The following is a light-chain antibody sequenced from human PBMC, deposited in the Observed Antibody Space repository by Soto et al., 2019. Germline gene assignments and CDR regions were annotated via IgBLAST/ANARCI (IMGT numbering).Light chain of an antibody. CDR1: SSNIGSNT. CDR2: SNN. V-gene: IGLV1-44*01. CDR3: AAWDDSLKGVV. J-gene: IGLJ2*01. Sequence: QLVLTQPPSASGTPGQRVTISCSGSSSNIGSNTVNWYQQLPGTAPKLLIYSNNQRPSGVPDRFSGSKSGTSASLAISGLQSEDEAEYYCAAWDDSLKGVVFGGGTKLTVL.